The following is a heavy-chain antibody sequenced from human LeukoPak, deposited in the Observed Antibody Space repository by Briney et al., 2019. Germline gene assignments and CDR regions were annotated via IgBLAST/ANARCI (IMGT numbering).Heavy chain of an antibody. CDR1: GGSFSDYY. Sequence: SETLSLTCAVYGGSFSDYYWSWIRQPPGKGLEWIGEINHSGSTNYNSSLKSRAIISVDTSKNQFSLRLSSVTAADTAAYYCARRRRSGSQVLDLWGQGTLVTVSS. CDR2: INHSGST. J-gene: IGHJ4*02. D-gene: IGHD1-26*01. CDR3: ARRRRSGSQVLDL. V-gene: IGHV4-34*01.